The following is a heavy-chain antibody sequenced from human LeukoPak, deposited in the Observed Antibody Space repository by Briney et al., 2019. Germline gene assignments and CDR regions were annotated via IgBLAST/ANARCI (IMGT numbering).Heavy chain of an antibody. D-gene: IGHD3-9*01. CDR3: ARVPKDILTGYYIDY. CDR2: IYYSGST. CDR1: GGSISSYY. Sequence: SETLSLTCTVSGGSISSYYWSWIRQPPGKGLEWIGYIYYSGSTNHNPSLKSRVTISVDTSKNQFSLKLSSVTAADTAVYYCARVPKDILTGYYIDYWGQGTLVTVSS. V-gene: IGHV4-59*08. J-gene: IGHJ4*02.